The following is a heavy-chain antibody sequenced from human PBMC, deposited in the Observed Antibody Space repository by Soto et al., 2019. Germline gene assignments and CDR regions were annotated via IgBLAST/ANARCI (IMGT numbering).Heavy chain of an antibody. CDR3: ARDNGGAYDPVE. J-gene: IGHJ4*02. CDR2: INHSGST. V-gene: IGHV4-34*01. Sequence: ETLSLTCSVYGGSFIGYYWSWIRQPPGKGLEWIGEINHSGSTNYNPSLKSRVTISVDTSKNQFSLKLSSVTAADTAVYYCARDNGGAYDPVEWGQGTLVTVSS. CDR1: GGSFIGYY. D-gene: IGHD3-22*01.